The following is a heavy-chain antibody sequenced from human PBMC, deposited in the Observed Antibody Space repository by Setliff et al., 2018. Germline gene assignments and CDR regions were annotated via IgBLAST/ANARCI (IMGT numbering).Heavy chain of an antibody. CDR2: IYASGTT. CDR3: ARVLPGRFDP. J-gene: IGHJ5*02. V-gene: IGHV4-4*07. CDR1: GDSISPYY. Sequence: SETLSLTCTVSGDSISPYYWNWIRQPAGKELEWIGRIYASGTTNYNPSLKSRVTISVDTSKNQFSLKLSSVTAADTAVYYCARVLPGRFDPWGQGTLVTVSS.